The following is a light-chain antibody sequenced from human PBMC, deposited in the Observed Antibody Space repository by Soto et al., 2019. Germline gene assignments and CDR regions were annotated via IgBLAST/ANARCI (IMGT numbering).Light chain of an antibody. Sequence: EIVLTQSPATLSLSPGERATLSCRASQSVSSYLAWYQQKPGQAPRLLIYDASNRATGIPARFSGGGSGTDFTLTISSLEPEDVAVYYCQQYYSTPLYTFGQGTKLEIK. CDR3: QQYYSTPLYT. CDR2: DAS. J-gene: IGKJ2*01. CDR1: QSVSSY. V-gene: IGKV3-11*01.